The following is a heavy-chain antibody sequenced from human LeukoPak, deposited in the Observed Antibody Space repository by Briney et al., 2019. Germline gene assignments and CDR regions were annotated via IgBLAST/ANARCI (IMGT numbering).Heavy chain of an antibody. D-gene: IGHD3-16*02. CDR1: GYTFTSYA. V-gene: IGHV7-4-1*02. CDR3: ARAFQSLGGLSLPDY. CDR2: INTNTGNP. Sequence: ASVKVSCKASGYTFTSYAMNWVRQAPGQGLEWMGWINTNTGNPTYAQGFTGRFVFSLDTSVSTTYLQISSLKAEDTAVYFCARAFQSLGGLSLPDYWGQGTLVTVSS. J-gene: IGHJ4*02.